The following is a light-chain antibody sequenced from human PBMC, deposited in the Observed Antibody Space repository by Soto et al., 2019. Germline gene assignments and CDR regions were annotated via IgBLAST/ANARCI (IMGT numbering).Light chain of an antibody. CDR3: CSYTSTYTLV. Sequence: QSALTQPASVSGSPGQSITNSCTGTSSDIGTYNSVSWYQHHPGKAPKLLIFEVIDRPSGVSDRFSGSKSGNTASLTISGLQPEDEADYYCCSYTSTYTLVFGGGTKLTVL. CDR1: SSDIGTYNS. J-gene: IGLJ3*02. CDR2: EVI. V-gene: IGLV2-14*01.